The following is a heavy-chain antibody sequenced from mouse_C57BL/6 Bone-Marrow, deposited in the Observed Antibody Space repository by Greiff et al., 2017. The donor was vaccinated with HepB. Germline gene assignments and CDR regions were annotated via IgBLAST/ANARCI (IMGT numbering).Heavy chain of an antibody. CDR1: GYTFTSYD. CDR3: ARLGGSPMDY. J-gene: IGHJ4*01. D-gene: IGHD1-1*02. V-gene: IGHV1-85*01. Sequence: VKLMESGPELVKPGASVKLSCKASGYTFTSYDINWVKQRPGQGLEWIGWIYPRDGSTKYTEKFKGKATLTVDTSSSTAYMELHSLTSEDSAVYFCARLGGSPMDYWGQGTSVTVSS. CDR2: IYPRDGST.